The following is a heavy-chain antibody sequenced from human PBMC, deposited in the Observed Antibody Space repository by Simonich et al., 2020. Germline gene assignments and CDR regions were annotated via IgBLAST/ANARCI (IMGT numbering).Heavy chain of an antibody. D-gene: IGHD3-10*01. CDR2: TKKDASEN. Sequence: EVQLVESGGGLVQPGGSLRLSCAASGCTFSSYWMSWVRQAPGKGLEWVAYTKKDASENYYVDSVNCRFTISRDNAKNSLYLQMNSLRAEDKAVDYCARDREVYGSGSYYNYWGQGTLVTVSS. CDR1: GCTFSSYW. J-gene: IGHJ4*02. CDR3: ARDREVYGSGSYYNY. V-gene: IGHV3-7*01.